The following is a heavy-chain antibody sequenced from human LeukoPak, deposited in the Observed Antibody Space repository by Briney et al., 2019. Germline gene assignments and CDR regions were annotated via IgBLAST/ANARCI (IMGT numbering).Heavy chain of an antibody. CDR1: GFTFDDYA. CDR3: AKDRGAAALDY. J-gene: IGHJ4*02. CDR2: ISWNSGSI. Sequence: GRSLRLSCAASGFTFDDYAMHWVRQAPGKGLEWVSGISWNSGSIGYADSVKGRFTISRDNAKNSLYLQMNSLRAEDTALYYCAKDRGAAALDYWGQGTLATVSS. V-gene: IGHV3-9*01. D-gene: IGHD6-13*01.